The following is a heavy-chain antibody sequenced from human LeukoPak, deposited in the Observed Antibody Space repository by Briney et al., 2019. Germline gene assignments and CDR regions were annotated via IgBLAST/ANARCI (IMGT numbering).Heavy chain of an antibody. CDR2: IYHSGST. D-gene: IGHD3/OR15-3a*01. V-gene: IGHV4-38-2*02. CDR3: ARDGLKNLYNWFDP. CDR1: GYSISSGYY. Sequence: SETLSLTCTVSGYSISSGYYWGWIRQPPGKGLEWIGSIYHSGSTHYNPSLKSRVTISVDTSKNQFSLKLSSVTAADTAVYYCARDGLKNLYNWFDPWGQGTLVTVSS. J-gene: IGHJ5*02.